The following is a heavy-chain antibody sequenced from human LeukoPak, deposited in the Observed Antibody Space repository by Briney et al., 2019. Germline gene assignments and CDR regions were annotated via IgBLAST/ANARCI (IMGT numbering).Heavy chain of an antibody. CDR3: ARVMHCSGGSCYNDAFDI. V-gene: IGHV4-4*02. CDR1: GGSISRSNW. CDR2: IYHSGST. D-gene: IGHD2-15*01. J-gene: IGHJ3*02. Sequence: PSDTLSLTCAVSGGSISRSNWWSWVRQPPGKGLEWIGEIYHSGSTNYNPSLKSRVTISVDKSKNQFSLKLSSVTAADTAVYYCARVMHCSGGSCYNDAFDIWGQGTMVTVSS.